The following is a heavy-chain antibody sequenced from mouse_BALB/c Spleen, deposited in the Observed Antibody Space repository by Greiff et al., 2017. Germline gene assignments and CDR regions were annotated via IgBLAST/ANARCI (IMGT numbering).Heavy chain of an antibody. V-gene: IGHV5-4*02. Sequence: DVMLVESGGGLVKPGGSLKLSCAASGFTFSDYYMYWVRQTPEKRLEWVATISDGGSYTYYPDSVKGRFTISRDNAKNNLYLQMSSLKSEDTAMYYCARGYPYIDYWGQGTTLTVSS. J-gene: IGHJ2*01. CDR2: ISDGGSYT. CDR1: GFTFSDYY. CDR3: ARGYPYIDY. D-gene: IGHD2-12*01.